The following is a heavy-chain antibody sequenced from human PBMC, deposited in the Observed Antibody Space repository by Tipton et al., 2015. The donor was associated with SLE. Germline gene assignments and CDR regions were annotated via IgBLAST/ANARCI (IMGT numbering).Heavy chain of an antibody. CDR2: IYYSGST. Sequence: TLSLTCTVSGASITSHYWSWIRQPPGKGLEWIGYIYYSGSTSYNPSLKSRVTTSVDTSKNQFSLKLISVTAADTAVYYCARSRRETYWWESFDIWGQGKMVTVSS. CDR1: GASITSHY. V-gene: IGHV4-59*11. J-gene: IGHJ3*02. CDR3: ARSRRETYWWESFDI. D-gene: IGHD2-8*02.